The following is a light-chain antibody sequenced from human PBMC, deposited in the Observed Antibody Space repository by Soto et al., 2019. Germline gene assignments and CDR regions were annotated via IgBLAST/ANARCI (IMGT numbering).Light chain of an antibody. CDR3: TSYVGNDIWV. CDR2: EVT. CDR1: SSDVGAYKY. Sequence: QSVLTQPPSASGSPGQAGTISFTGTSSDVGAYKYVSWYQQYPGKAPKLMIYEVTKRPSGVPDRFSGSKSGNTASLTVSGLQAEDEADYYCTSYVGNDIWVFGGGTKLTVL. V-gene: IGLV2-8*01. J-gene: IGLJ3*02.